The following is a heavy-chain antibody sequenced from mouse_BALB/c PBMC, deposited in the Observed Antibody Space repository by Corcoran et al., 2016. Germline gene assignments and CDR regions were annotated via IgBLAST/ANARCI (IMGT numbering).Heavy chain of an antibody. D-gene: IGHD4-1*01. J-gene: IGHJ3*01. Sequence: EVLLQQSGPELVKPGASVKLPCKASGYTCTDYNMDWEKQSQGKSLECTGDISPNNGGTIYNKKFNGKATWTVDKSASTSYMELRSLTSEDTAVYYCARGNELGRLAYWGQGSLFAVS. CDR1: GYTCTDYN. CDR3: ARGNELGRLAY. CDR2: ISPNNGGT. V-gene: IGHV1-18*01.